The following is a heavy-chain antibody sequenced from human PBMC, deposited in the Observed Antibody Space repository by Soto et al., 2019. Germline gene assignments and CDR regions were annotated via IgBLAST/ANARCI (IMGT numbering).Heavy chain of an antibody. CDR3: ARGLLAYCTSGICRSWRFEP. J-gene: IGHJ5*02. D-gene: IGHD2-8*01. CDR2: ISAYNGNT. V-gene: IGHV1-18*01. CDR1: CYTFTSYG. Sequence: GASVKVSCKSSCYTFTSYGISLFRQSPGHWLECMGWISAYNGNTNYAQKLQGRVTMTTDTSTSTAYMELRSLRSDDTAVYYCARGLLAYCTSGICRSWRFEPWGQGTLVTVSS.